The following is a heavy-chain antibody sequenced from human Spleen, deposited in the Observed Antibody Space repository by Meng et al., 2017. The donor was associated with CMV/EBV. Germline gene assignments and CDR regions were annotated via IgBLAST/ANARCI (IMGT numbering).Heavy chain of an antibody. CDR2: ISGSGGST. Sequence: GESLKISCAASGFTFSSYAMSWVRQAPGKGLEWVSAISGSGGSTYYADSVKGRFTISRDNGKNSLYLQMNSLRAEDTALYYCAKDDRTFDILTGYFASWGQGTLVTVSS. V-gene: IGHV3-23*01. J-gene: IGHJ4*02. CDR3: AKDDRTFDILTGYFAS. CDR1: GFTFSSYA. D-gene: IGHD3-9*01.